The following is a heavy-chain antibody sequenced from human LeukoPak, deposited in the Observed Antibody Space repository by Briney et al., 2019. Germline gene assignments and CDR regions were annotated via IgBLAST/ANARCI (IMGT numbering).Heavy chain of an antibody. J-gene: IGHJ4*02. D-gene: IGHD3/OR15-3a*01. CDR3: ARQTGSGLFILP. Sequence: SETLSLTCTVSGGSISSSSYYWGWIRQPPGKGLEWIGSIYNSGSTYYNPSLKSRVTISVDTSKNHFSLKLSSVTAADTAVYYCARQTGSGLFILPGGQGTLVTVSS. CDR2: IYNSGST. CDR1: GGSISSSSYY. V-gene: IGHV4-39*01.